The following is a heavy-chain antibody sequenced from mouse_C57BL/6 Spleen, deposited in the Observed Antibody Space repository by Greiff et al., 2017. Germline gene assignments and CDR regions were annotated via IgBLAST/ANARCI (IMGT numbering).Heavy chain of an antibody. J-gene: IGHJ3*01. CDR3: ARYGSSYAWFAY. D-gene: IGHD1-1*01. V-gene: IGHV1-18*01. CDR2: INPNNGGT. Sequence: EVQLQQSGPELVKPGASVKIPCKASGYTFTDYNMDWVKQSHGRSLEWIGDINPNNGGTIYNQKFKGKATLTVDKSSSTAYMELRSLTSEDTAVYDCARYGSSYAWFAYWGQGTLVTVSA. CDR1: GYTFTDYN.